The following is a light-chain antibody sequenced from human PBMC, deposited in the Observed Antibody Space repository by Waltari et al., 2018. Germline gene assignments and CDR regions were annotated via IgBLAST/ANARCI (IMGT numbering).Light chain of an antibody. V-gene: IGKV3-20*01. CDR1: QNVSNY. J-gene: IGKJ1*01. Sequence: EIVLTQSTGSLSLPPGERATFSCRASQNVSNYLACNQQKPGQAPRLLIYHASSRATCIPDRFSGSGFGTDFSLTISRLEPEDFAVYYCQKYESLPATFGQGTKVEIK. CDR2: HAS. CDR3: QKYESLPAT.